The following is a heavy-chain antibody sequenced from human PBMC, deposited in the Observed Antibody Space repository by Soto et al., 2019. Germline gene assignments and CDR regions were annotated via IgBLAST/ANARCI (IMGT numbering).Heavy chain of an antibody. D-gene: IGHD6-19*01. CDR2: ISSSSSTI. CDR1: GFTFSSYS. V-gene: IGHV3-48*02. CDR3: AGEVEPDLRWLVQRGWFDP. Sequence: EVQLVESGGGLVQPGGSLRLSCAASGFTFSSYSMSWVRQAPGKGLEWVSYISSSSSTIYYADSVKGRFTISRDNAKNSLYLQMNSLRDEDTAVYYCAGEVEPDLRWLVQRGWFDPWGQGTLVTVSS. J-gene: IGHJ5*02.